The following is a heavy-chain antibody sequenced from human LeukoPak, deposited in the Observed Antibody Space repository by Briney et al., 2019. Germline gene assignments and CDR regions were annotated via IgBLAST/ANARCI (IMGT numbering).Heavy chain of an antibody. J-gene: IGHJ4*02. V-gene: IGHV3-9*01. CDR1: GFTFDDYA. Sequence: PGGSLRLSCAASGFTFDDYAMYWVRQAPGKGLEWVSGISWNSGSIGYADSVKGRFTISRDNAKNSLYLQMTSLRPEDTALYYCAKGGYWIFGKYYLAYWGRGTPVTVSS. CDR3: AKGGYWIFGKYYLAY. CDR2: ISWNSGSI. D-gene: IGHD2-8*02.